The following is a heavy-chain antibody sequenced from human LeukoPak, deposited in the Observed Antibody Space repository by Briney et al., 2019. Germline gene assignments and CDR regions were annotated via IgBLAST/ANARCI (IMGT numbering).Heavy chain of an antibody. Sequence: GGSLRLSCAASGFTFDDYAMHWVRQAPGKGLEWVSGISWNSGSIGYADSVKGRFTISRDNAKNSLYLQMNSLRAEDTALYYCAKGRSGWSRAFDIWGQGTMVTVSS. CDR3: AKGRSGWSRAFDI. J-gene: IGHJ3*02. D-gene: IGHD6-19*01. V-gene: IGHV3-9*01. CDR1: GFTFDDYA. CDR2: ISWNSGSI.